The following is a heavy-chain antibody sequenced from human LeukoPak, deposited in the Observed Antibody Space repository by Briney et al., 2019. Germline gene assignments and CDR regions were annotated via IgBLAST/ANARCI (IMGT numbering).Heavy chain of an antibody. Sequence: GGSLRLSCAASGFTFSSYSMNWVRQAPGKGLEWVSSISSSSSYIYYADSVKGRFTISRDNAKNSLYLQMNSLRAEDTAVYYCARVVPAAPGDDYWGQGTLVTVSS. J-gene: IGHJ4*02. V-gene: IGHV3-21*01. CDR2: ISSSSSYI. CDR1: GFTFSSYS. CDR3: ARVVPAAPGDDY. D-gene: IGHD2-2*01.